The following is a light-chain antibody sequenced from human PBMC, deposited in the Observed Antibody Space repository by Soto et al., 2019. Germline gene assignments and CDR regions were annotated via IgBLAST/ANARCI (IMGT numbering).Light chain of an antibody. CDR3: QQYGTSPFT. J-gene: IGKJ4*01. Sequence: EVVLTQSPGTVSLSPGERASLSCRASQSVRSTYLAWYQQKPGQAPRLLIYDASSRATGIPDRFSGSGSGTDFTLAISRLEPEDVAVYYCQQYGTSPFTFGGGTKVESK. CDR1: QSVRSTY. V-gene: IGKV3-20*01. CDR2: DAS.